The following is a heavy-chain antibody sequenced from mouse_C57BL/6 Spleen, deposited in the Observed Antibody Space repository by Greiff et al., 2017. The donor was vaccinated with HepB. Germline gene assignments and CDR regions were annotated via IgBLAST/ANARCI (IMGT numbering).Heavy chain of an antibody. Sequence: QVQLKQPGAELVMPGASVKLSCKASGYTFTSYWMHWVKQRPGQGLEWIGEIDPSDSYTNYNQKFKGKSTLTLDKSSSTAYMQLSSLTSDDSAVYDCARGDDYDGSWFAYWGQVTLVTVSA. CDR2: IDPSDSYT. CDR1: GYTFTSYW. D-gene: IGHD2-4*01. CDR3: ARGDDYDGSWFAY. J-gene: IGHJ3*01. V-gene: IGHV1-69*01.